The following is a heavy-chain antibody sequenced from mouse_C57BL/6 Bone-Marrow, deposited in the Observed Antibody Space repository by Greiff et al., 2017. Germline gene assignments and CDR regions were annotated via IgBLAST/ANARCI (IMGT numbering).Heavy chain of an antibody. CDR1: GYTFTSYW. Sequence: VQLQQPGAELVMPGASVKLSCKASGYTFTSYWMHWVKQRPGQGLEWIGEIDPSDSYTNYNQKFKGKSTLTVDKSSSTAYMQLSSLTSEDSAVYYCASFGYDWGQGTLVTVSA. V-gene: IGHV1-69*01. D-gene: IGHD2-2*01. J-gene: IGHJ3*01. CDR3: ASFGYD. CDR2: IDPSDSYT.